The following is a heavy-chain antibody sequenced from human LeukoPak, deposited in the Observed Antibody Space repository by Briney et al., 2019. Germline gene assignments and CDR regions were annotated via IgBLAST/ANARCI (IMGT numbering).Heavy chain of an antibody. J-gene: IGHJ3*02. D-gene: IGHD6-19*01. V-gene: IGHV4-39*01. Sequence: SETLSLTCTVSGGSISSSSYYWGWIRQPPGKGLAWIGSIYYSGSTYYNPSLKSRVTISVDTSKNQFSLKLSSVTAADTAVYYCARRGPGQWLVPAFDIWGQGTMVTVSS. CDR1: GGSISSSSYY. CDR3: ARRGPGQWLVPAFDI. CDR2: IYYSGST.